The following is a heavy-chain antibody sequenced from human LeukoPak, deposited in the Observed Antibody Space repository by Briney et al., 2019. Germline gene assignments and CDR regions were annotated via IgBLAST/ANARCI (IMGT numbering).Heavy chain of an antibody. CDR2: IYHSGST. J-gene: IGHJ5*02. CDR3: ARASITMVRGVIQGPNWFDP. CDR1: GYSISSGYY. Sequence: SETLSLTCAVSGYSISSGYYWGWIRQPPGKGLEWIGSIYHSGSTYYNPSLKSRVTISVDTSKNQFSLKLSSVTAADTAVYYCARASITMVRGVIQGPNWFDPWGQGTLDTVSS. D-gene: IGHD3-10*01. V-gene: IGHV4-38-2*01.